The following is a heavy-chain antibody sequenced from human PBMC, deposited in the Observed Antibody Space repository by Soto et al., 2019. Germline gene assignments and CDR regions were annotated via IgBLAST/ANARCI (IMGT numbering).Heavy chain of an antibody. CDR3: ARGALPSATAYGMDV. CDR2: INPSGGST. Sequence: QVQLVQSGAEVKRPGASVMVSCKASGYTFTSYFMHWVRQAPGQGLEWMGVINPSGGSTSYAEKFQGRVTMTRDPSTKTGYMELSSLRSEYTAVYSCARGALPSATAYGMDVWGQGTTVTVSS. V-gene: IGHV1-46*01. CDR1: GYTFTSYF. J-gene: IGHJ6*02. D-gene: IGHD2-2*01.